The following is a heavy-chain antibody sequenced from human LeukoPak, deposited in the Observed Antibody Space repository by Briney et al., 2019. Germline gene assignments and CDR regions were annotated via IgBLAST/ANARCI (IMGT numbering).Heavy chain of an antibody. CDR3: ARGYLYSRGYYFDY. V-gene: IGHV1-8*01. Sequence: GASVKVSCKASGYTFTSYDINWVRQATGQGLEWMGWMNPNSGNTVYAQKFQGRVTMTRNTSISTAYTDLSSLRSEDTAVHYCARGYLYSRGYYFDYWGQGTLVTVSS. CDR2: MNPNSGNT. J-gene: IGHJ4*02. D-gene: IGHD3-22*01. CDR1: GYTFTSYD.